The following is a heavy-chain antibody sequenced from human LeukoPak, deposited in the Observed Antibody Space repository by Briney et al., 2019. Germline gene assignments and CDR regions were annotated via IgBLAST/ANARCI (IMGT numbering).Heavy chain of an antibody. Sequence: PGGSPRLSCAASGFTFSTYAMSWVRQAAGKGLEWVSIISGSSGSTYYADSVKGRFTISRDNSKNTLYLQMNSLRAEDTAIYYCAKEYSSSFYLFDYWGQGTLVTVSS. V-gene: IGHV3-23*01. J-gene: IGHJ4*02. D-gene: IGHD6-6*01. CDR1: GFTFSTYA. CDR3: AKEYSSSFYLFDY. CDR2: ISGSSGST.